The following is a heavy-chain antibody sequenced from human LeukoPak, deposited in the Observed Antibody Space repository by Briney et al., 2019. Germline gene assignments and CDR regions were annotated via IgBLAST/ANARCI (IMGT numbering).Heavy chain of an antibody. D-gene: IGHD6-6*01. CDR3: TSYSSSSPYYYYYMDV. V-gene: IGHV3-73*01. CDR2: IRSKANSYAT. J-gene: IGHJ6*03. CDR1: GFTFSGSA. Sequence: GGSLRLSCAASGFTFSGSAMHWVRQASGKGLEWVGRIRSKANSYATAYAASVKGRFTISRDDSKNTAYLQMNSLKTEDTAVYYCTSYSSSSPYYYYYMDVWGKGTTVTVSS.